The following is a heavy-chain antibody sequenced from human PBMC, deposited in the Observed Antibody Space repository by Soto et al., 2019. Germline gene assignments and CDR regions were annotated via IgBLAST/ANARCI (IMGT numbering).Heavy chain of an antibody. CDR1: GYTFTGYY. V-gene: IGHV1-2*04. CDR3: ATLSPYYDFWSGYYRSKPDYYYYMDV. CDR2: INPNSGGT. Sequence: ASVKVSCKASGYTFTGYYMHWVRQAPGQGLEWMGWINPNSGGTNYAQKFQGWVTMTRDTSISTAYMELSRLRSDDTAVYYCATLSPYYDFWSGYYRSKPDYYYYMDVWRKGTTVTVSS. J-gene: IGHJ6*03. D-gene: IGHD3-3*01.